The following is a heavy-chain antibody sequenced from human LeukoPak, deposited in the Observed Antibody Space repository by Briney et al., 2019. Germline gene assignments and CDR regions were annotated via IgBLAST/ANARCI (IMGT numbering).Heavy chain of an antibody. J-gene: IGHJ4*02. V-gene: IGHV4-39*07. CDR2: IYYSGST. CDR3: ARVSHYYDSSGYPVYFDY. Sequence: SETLSLTCTVSGGSISSSSYYWGWIRQPPGKGLEWIGSIYYSGSTYYNPSLKRRVTISVATSTNQFSLKLSSVTAADTAVYYCARVSHYYDSSGYPVYFDYWGQGTLVTVSS. D-gene: IGHD3-22*01. CDR1: GGSISSSSYY.